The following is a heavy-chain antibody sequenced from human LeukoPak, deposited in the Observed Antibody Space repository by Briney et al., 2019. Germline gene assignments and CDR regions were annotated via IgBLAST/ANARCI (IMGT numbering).Heavy chain of an antibody. CDR3: TTDSRTAAPPHFDY. D-gene: IGHD6-13*01. Sequence: GGSLRLSCAASGFSSSKAWMSWVRQAPGKGLELVGRIKSKTDGETIQYAAPVEGRFTISRDDSKNTLDLQMNSLKTEDTAVYYCTTDSRTAAPPHFDYWGQGSLVTVSS. CDR2: IKSKTDGETI. V-gene: IGHV3-15*01. CDR1: GFSSSKAW. J-gene: IGHJ4*02.